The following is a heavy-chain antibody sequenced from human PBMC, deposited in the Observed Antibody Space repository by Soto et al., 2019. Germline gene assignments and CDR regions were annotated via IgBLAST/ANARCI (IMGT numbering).Heavy chain of an antibody. CDR3: ARALFYSDSDGYYFEFDY. D-gene: IGHD3-22*01. J-gene: IGHJ4*02. CDR1: GFSLTDTRMG. CDR2: IISNDDK. Sequence: SGPTLVNATETLTLTCSVSGFSLTDTRMGVSWIRQAPGKALEWLAHIISNDDKSYSTSLRSRLTISKDTSKSQVVLRMTNMDPVDTGRYYCARALFYSDSDGYYFEFDYWGPGTLFTVSS. V-gene: IGHV2-26*01.